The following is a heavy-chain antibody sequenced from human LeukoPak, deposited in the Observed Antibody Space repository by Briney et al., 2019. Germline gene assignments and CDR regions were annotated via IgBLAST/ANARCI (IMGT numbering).Heavy chain of an antibody. CDR1: GGSISSGGYY. CDR3: ARGRRLVLDY. D-gene: IGHD6-19*01. J-gene: IGHJ4*02. Sequence: PSETLSLTCTVSGGSISSGGYYWSWIRQHPGKGLEWIGYIYYSGSTYYNPSLKSRVTISVDTSKNQFSLKLSSVTAADTAVYYCARGRRLVLDYWGQGTLVTVSS. CDR2: IYYSGST. V-gene: IGHV4-31*03.